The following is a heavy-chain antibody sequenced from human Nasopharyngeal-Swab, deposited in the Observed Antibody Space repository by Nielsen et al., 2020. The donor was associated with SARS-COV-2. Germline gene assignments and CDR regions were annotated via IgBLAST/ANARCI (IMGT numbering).Heavy chain of an antibody. CDR2: IYHSGST. V-gene: IGHV4-4*02. J-gene: IGHJ4*02. CDR3: ARVKGGYAPGCLDY. Sequence: SETLSLTCAVSGGSTSSSNWWSSVRQPPGKGLEWIGEIYHSGSTNYNPSLKSRVTISVDKSKNQFSLKLSSVTAADTAVYYCARVKGGYAPGCLDYWGQGTLVTVSS. CDR1: GGSTSSSNW. D-gene: IGHD5-12*01.